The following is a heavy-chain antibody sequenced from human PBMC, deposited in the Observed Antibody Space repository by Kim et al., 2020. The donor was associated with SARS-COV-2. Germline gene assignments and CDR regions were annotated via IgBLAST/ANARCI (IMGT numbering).Heavy chain of an antibody. J-gene: IGHJ4*02. V-gene: IGHV4-39*01. Sequence: HPSLKSRITISVDTSKNQSSLNLSSVTAADTAVYYCARRGAVAGNPVYDYWGQGTLVTVSS. CDR3: ARRGAVAGNPVYDY. D-gene: IGHD6-19*01.